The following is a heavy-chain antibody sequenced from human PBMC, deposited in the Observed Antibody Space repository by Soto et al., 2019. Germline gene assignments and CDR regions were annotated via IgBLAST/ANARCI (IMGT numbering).Heavy chain of an antibody. J-gene: IGHJ4*02. CDR3: ATAIDYCSSTSCYDY. Sequence: GGSLRLSCAASGFTFSSYWMHWVRQAPGKGLVWVSRINSDGSNTSYADSVKGRFTISRDNAKNTLYLQMNSLRAEDTAVYYCATAIDYCSSTSCYDYWGQGTLVTVSS. CDR1: GFTFSSYW. CDR2: INSDGSNT. V-gene: IGHV3-74*01. D-gene: IGHD2-2*01.